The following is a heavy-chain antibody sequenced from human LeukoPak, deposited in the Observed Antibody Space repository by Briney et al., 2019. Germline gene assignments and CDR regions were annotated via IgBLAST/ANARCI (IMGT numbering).Heavy chain of an antibody. V-gene: IGHV3-11*04. J-gene: IGHJ6*03. CDR3: ARAFSSSWYVDYYYYMDV. CDR2: ISSSGSTI. Sequence: PGGSLRLSCAASGLTFSDYYMSWIRQAPGKGLEWVSYISSSGSTIYYADSVKGRFTISRDNAKNSLYLQMNSLRAEDTAVYYCARAFSSSWYVDYYYYMDVWGKGTTVTVSS. D-gene: IGHD6-13*01. CDR1: GLTFSDYY.